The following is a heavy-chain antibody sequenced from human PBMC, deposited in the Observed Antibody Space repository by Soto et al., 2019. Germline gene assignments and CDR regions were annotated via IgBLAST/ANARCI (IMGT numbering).Heavy chain of an antibody. CDR3: AREGDYYDSRGYYYWGDAFDI. D-gene: IGHD3-22*01. V-gene: IGHV3-21*01. J-gene: IGHJ3*02. CDR2: ISSSSSYI. CDR1: GCTFSSYS. Sequence: GCLRRSGSASGCTFSSYSLNWVRQAEGKGLAWVSSISSSSSYIYYADSVKGRFTIARDNAKNSLYLQMNSLRAEDKAVYYCAREGDYYDSRGYYYWGDAFDIWGQGTMLTVSS.